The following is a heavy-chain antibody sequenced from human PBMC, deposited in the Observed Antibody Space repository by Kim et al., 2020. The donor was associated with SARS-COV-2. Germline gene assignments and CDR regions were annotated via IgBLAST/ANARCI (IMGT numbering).Heavy chain of an antibody. Sequence: GGSLRLSCAASGFTFSSYGMHWVRQAPGKGLEWVAVISYDGSNKYYADSVKGRFTISRDNSKNTLYLQMNSLRAENTAVYYCAHYNYGYTFGSGTRLTVVEDLNKVFPPEVAVFEPSEAEISHTQKATLVCLATGY. CDR3: AHYNYGYTFGSGTRLTVVEDLNKVFPPEVAVFEPSEAEISHTQKATLVCLATGY. V-gene: IGHV3-30*03. J-gene: IGHJ4*03. CDR1: GFTFSSYG. CDR2: ISYDGSNK. D-gene: IGHD5-18*01.